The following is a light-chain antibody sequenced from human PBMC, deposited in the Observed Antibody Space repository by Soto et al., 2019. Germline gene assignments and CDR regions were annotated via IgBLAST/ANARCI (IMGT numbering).Light chain of an antibody. J-gene: IGKJ5*01. CDR3: QQYNSYASPT. CDR1: QDINNY. Sequence: DIQMTQSPSSLSASVGDRVTITCQASQDINNYLNWYQQKPGKAPKLLIYDASSLESGVPSRFSGSGSGTEFTLTISSLQPDDFATYYCQQYNSYASPTLGQGTRLEIK. CDR2: DAS. V-gene: IGKV1-5*01.